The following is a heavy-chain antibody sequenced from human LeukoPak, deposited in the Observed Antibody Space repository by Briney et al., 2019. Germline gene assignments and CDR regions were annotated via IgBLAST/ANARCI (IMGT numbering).Heavy chain of an antibody. J-gene: IGHJ6*02. D-gene: IGHD3-10*01. Sequence: GGSLRLSCAASGFTFSDYYMSWIRHAPGKGPQWVSYISSRTSTYTAYADSVKGRFTISRDNAKNSLFLQMNTLRADDTAVYYCARIGRSGFVLDVWGQGTTVTVSS. CDR1: GFTFSDYY. V-gene: IGHV3-11*03. CDR3: ARIGRSGFVLDV. CDR2: ISSRTSTYT.